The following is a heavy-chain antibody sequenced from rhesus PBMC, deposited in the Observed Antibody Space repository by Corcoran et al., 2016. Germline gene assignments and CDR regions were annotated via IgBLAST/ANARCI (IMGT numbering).Heavy chain of an antibody. CDR1: GYSISSGYD. Sequence: QVQLQESGPGVVKPSETLSLTCAVSGYSISSGYDWSWIRQPPGKWLAWIGYIYGSSGSNNYNPSLKTRVTSSKDTSKNQFSLKLSSVTAADTAVYYCARRRIAAATYYFDYWGQGVLVTVSS. V-gene: IGHV4-76*01. CDR3: ARRRIAAATYYFDY. J-gene: IGHJ4*01. CDR2: IYGSSGSN. D-gene: IGHD6-31*01.